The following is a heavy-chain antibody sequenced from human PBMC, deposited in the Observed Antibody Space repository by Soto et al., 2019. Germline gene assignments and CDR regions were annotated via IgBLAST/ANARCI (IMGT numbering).Heavy chain of an antibody. Sequence: EEQVLESGGDLVQPGGSLSLSCTTSGFTFSNYGMSWVRQAPGKGLEWVSGVSASGGRTYYRDSVKGRFTISRDNSRNILDLQRDGLRAEDTALYYCRKDPNGDYVGGFDFWGPGTMVSVFS. J-gene: IGHJ3*01. CDR1: GFTFSNYG. V-gene: IGHV3-23*01. CDR3: RKDPNGDYVGGFDF. D-gene: IGHD4-17*01. CDR2: VSASGGRT.